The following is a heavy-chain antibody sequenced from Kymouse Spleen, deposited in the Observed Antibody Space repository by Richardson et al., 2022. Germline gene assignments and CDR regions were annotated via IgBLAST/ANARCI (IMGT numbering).Heavy chain of an antibody. D-gene: IGHD4-23*01. V-gene: IGHV4-61*01. CDR2: IYYSGST. J-gene: IGHJ3*02. Sequence: QVQLQESGPGLVKPSETLSLTCTVSGGSVSSGSYYWSWIRQPPGKGLEWIGYIYYSGSTNYNPSLKSRVTISVDTSKNQFSLKLSSVTAADTAVYYCARVTTVVTFDAFDIWGQGTMVTVSS. CDR3: ARVTTVVTFDAFDI. CDR1: GGSVSSGSYY.